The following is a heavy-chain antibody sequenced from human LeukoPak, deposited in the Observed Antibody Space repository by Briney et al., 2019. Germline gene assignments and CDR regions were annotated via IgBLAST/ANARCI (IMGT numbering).Heavy chain of an antibody. CDR1: GRYFSGYY. CDR3: ARGVAARSDAFDI. D-gene: IGHD6-6*01. Sequence: PSETLSLTCAVYGRYFSGYYWSWIRQPPGKGLEWIGEINHSGSTNYNPSLKSRVTISVDTSKNQFSLKLSSVTAADTAVYYCARGVAARSDAFDIWGQGTMVTVSS. V-gene: IGHV4-34*01. J-gene: IGHJ3*02. CDR2: INHSGST.